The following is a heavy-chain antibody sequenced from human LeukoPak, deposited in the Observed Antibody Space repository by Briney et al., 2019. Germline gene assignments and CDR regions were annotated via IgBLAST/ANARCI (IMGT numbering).Heavy chain of an antibody. CDR1: GFTFSSYA. V-gene: IGHV3-30*04. Sequence: GGSLRLSCAASGFTFSSYAMHWVRQAPGKGLEWVAVISYDGSNKYYADSVKGRFTIPRDNSKNTLYLQMNSLRAEDTAVYYCARDSSQWLPVTYYFDYWGQGTLVTVSS. D-gene: IGHD6-19*01. CDR3: ARDSSQWLPVTYYFDY. J-gene: IGHJ4*02. CDR2: ISYDGSNK.